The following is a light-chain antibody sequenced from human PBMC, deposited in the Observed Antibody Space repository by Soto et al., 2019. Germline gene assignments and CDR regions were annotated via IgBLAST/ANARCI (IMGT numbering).Light chain of an antibody. V-gene: IGKV1-5*01. CDR2: DAS. CDR3: QQRSGWLP. Sequence: IQMTLSPSTLSASIGDRVTITCRASESIRTWLAWYQHKPGKAPKFLIYDASSLESGVPSRFSGSGSGTEFALTISNLEAEDFAVYYCQQRSGWLPFGGGAKVAIK. J-gene: IGKJ4*01. CDR1: ESIRTW.